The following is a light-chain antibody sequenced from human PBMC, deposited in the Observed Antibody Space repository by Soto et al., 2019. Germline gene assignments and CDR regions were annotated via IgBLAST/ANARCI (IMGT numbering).Light chain of an antibody. J-gene: IGKJ2*01. V-gene: IGKV3-11*01. CDR1: QSVSSY. CDR3: QPRSNWPRT. CDR2: DAS. Sequence: EIVLTQSPATLSLSPGERATLSCRASQSVSSYLAWYQPKPGQTPRLLIYDASNRATGIPARFSGSGSGSDFTPTISTLVAEDCAVYYCQPRSNWPRTVGQGTKLEIK.